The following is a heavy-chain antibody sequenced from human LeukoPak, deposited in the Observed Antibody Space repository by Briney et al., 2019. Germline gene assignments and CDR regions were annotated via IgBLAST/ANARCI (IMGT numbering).Heavy chain of an antibody. CDR3: ARSSGSSGLDAFDI. J-gene: IGHJ3*02. D-gene: IGHD1-26*01. CDR2: INWNGGST. V-gene: IGHV3-20*04. CDR1: GFTFDDYG. Sequence: TGGSLRLSCAASGFTFDDYGMSWVRQAPGKGLEWVFGINWNGGSTGYADSVKGRFTISRYKAKNSLYLQMNGLRAEDTALYYCARSSGSSGLDAFDIWGQGTMVTVSS.